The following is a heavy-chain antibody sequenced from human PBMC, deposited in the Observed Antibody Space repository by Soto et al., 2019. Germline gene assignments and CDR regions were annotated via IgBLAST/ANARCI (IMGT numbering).Heavy chain of an antibody. J-gene: IGHJ6*03. Sequence: QVQLQESGPGLVKPSETLSLTGTVSGGSISSYYWSWIRQPPGKALECIGYIYYSGSTNYNPSLNSRVTISVDKSKNQFSLKRSSGVSADTAVYYCARGGNRLDSGSSQWEGAYYYMDVWGKGTTVTVSS. CDR3: ARGGNRLDSGSSQWEGAYYYMDV. V-gene: IGHV4-59*01. D-gene: IGHD3-10*01. CDR1: GGSISSYY. CDR2: IYYSGST.